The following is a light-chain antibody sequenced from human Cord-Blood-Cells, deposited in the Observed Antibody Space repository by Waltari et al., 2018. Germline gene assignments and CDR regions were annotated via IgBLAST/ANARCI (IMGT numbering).Light chain of an antibody. V-gene: IGKV3-15*01. Sequence: EIVMTQSPATLSVYPGERATHSCRASQSVSSNLAWYQQKPGQAPRLLIYGASTRATGIPARFSGRGSGTEFTLTISSLQSEDFAVYYCQQYNNWPLTFGGGTKVEIK. CDR1: QSVSSN. CDR2: GAS. CDR3: QQYNNWPLT. J-gene: IGKJ4*01.